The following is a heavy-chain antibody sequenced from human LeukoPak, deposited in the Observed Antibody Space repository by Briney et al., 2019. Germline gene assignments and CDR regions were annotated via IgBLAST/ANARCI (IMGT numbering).Heavy chain of an antibody. Sequence: GWSLRLSGAGTGFTFSSYWMSWVREGPGKGLEGVAKIRQDGSEKYYVDSVKGRFTISSDNAKNLPYLQMNSLSAEDTDVYYCARVDIVVVPAAIVGPGYYYYYMDVWGKGTTVTVSS. J-gene: IGHJ6*03. CDR2: IRQDGSEK. CDR1: GFTFSSYW. V-gene: IGHV3-7*01. CDR3: ARVDIVVVPAAIVGPGYYYYYMDV. D-gene: IGHD2-2*02.